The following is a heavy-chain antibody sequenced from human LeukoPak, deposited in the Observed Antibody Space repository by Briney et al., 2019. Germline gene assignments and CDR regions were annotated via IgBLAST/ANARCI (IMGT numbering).Heavy chain of an antibody. V-gene: IGHV4-31*03. CDR1: GGSISSSTYY. J-gene: IGHJ4*02. CDR3: ARGLYGDYDDY. Sequence: SETLSLTCTVSGGSISSSTYYWGWIRQHPGKGLEWIGYIYYSGSTYYNPSLKSRVTISVDTSKNQFSLKLSSVTAADTAVYYCARGLYGDYDDYWGQGTLVTVSS. CDR2: IYYSGST. D-gene: IGHD4-17*01.